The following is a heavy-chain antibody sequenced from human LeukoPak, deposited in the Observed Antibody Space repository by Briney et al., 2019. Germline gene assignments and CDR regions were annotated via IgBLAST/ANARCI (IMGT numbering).Heavy chain of an antibody. CDR2: INHSGST. J-gene: IGHJ6*04. CDR3: ASTSLRYFDVDV. Sequence: SETLSLTCAVYSESFSGYYWSWIRQPPGKGLEWIGEINHSGSTNYNPSLKSRVTISVDTSKKQFSLKLSSVTAADTAVYYCASTSLRYFDVDVWGKGTTVIISS. V-gene: IGHV4-34*01. CDR1: SESFSGYY. D-gene: IGHD3-9*01.